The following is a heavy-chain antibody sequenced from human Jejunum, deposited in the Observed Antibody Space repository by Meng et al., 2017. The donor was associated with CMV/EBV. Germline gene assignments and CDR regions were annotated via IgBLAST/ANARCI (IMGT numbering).Heavy chain of an antibody. CDR2: INPNNGGA. CDR1: GYTLTSDE. D-gene: IGHD3-22*01. CDR3: ARDLSGYYSFVDY. J-gene: IGHJ4*02. V-gene: IGHV1-2*06. Sequence: GQSVQDGSEWKKPGAPGKVSCQAFGYTLTSDEMNWVRQGTGQGLEWMGRINPNNGGANYAQQFQGRVTMTTDTSISTAYMELSRLRSDDTAVYYCARDLSGYYSFVDYWGQGTLVTVSS.